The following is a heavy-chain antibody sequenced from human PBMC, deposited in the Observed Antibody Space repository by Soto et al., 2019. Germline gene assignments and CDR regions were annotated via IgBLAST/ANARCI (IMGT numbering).Heavy chain of an antibody. CDR2: ISGSGGST. CDR3: AKGDRYNVVVTVSPFGY. D-gene: IGHD2-21*02. V-gene: IGHV3-23*01. CDR1: GFTFSSYA. Sequence: EVQLLESGGGLVQPGGSLRLSCAASGFTFSSYAMSWVRQAPGKGLEWVSAISGSGGSTYYADSVKGRFTISRDNSKNTLYLQMNSLRAEDTAVYYCAKGDRYNVVVTVSPFGYWGQGTLVTVSS. J-gene: IGHJ4*02.